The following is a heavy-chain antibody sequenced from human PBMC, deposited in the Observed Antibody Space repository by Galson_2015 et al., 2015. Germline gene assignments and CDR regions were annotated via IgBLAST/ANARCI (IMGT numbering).Heavy chain of an antibody. CDR2: IWYDGSNK. D-gene: IGHD2-2*01. CDR1: GFTFSNYG. J-gene: IGHJ4*02. Sequence: SLRLSCAASGFTFSNYGMHWVRQAPGKGLEWVAVIWYDGSNKYYADSVKGRFTISRDNSKNTLYLQMNSLRAEDTAVYYCARDFAAVVVPAAIFDYWGQGTLVTVSS. CDR3: ARDFAAVVVPAAIFDY. V-gene: IGHV3-33*08.